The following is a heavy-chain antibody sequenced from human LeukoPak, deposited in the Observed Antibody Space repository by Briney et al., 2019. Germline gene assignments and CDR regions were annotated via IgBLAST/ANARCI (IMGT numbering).Heavy chain of an antibody. D-gene: IGHD6-13*01. V-gene: IGHV3-21*01. CDR2: ISSSSSYI. CDR1: GFTFSSYS. J-gene: IGHJ4*02. CDR3: ARVSSSSWYSHFDY. Sequence: GGSLRLSCAASGFTFSSYSMNWVRQAPGKGLEWVSSISSSSSYIYYADSVKGRFTISRDNAKNSLYLQMNSLRAEDTAVYYCARVSSSSWYSHFDYWGQGTLVTVSS.